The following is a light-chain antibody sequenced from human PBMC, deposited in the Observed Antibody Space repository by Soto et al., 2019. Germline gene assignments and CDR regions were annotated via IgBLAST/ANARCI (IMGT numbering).Light chain of an antibody. V-gene: IGKV1-39*01. Sequence: DIQMTQSPSSLSASVGDRVTLTCRASETISTFLNWYQHNPGRAPKLLIYAASRLQSGVPARFSGSGSGTDFTLPINGLQPEDFASYYCQQSYSLPPITFGQGTRLEI. CDR2: AAS. CDR1: ETISTF. J-gene: IGKJ5*01. CDR3: QQSYSLPPIT.